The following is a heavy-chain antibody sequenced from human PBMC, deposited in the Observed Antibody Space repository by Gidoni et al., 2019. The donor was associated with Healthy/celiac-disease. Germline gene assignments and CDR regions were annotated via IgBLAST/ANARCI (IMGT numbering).Heavy chain of an antibody. CDR3: ARTYYDILTGYYTPKYYYYGMDV. CDR1: GGTFSSYA. D-gene: IGHD3-9*01. J-gene: IGHJ6*02. CDR2: IIPIFGRA. V-gene: IGHV1-69*06. Sequence: VQLVQSGAVVNKPGSSVKVSCKASGGTFSSYAISWVRLAPGPGLEWMGGIIPIFGRANYAQKVQGRVTITADKSTSTAYMELRSLRSEDTAVYYCARTYYDILTGYYTPKYYYYGMDVWGQGTTVTVSS.